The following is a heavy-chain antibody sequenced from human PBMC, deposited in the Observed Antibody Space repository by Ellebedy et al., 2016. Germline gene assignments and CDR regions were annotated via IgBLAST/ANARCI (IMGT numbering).Heavy chain of an antibody. CDR3: ARQGGLDYGPGSYFGY. CDR1: GYSFTSYW. V-gene: IGHV5-51*01. Sequence: GGSLRLSCKGSGYSFTSYWIGWVRQMPGRGLEWMGIIYPGDSDTRYSPSFQGQVIISADKSISTAYLQWSSLKASDTAMYYCARQGGLDYGPGSYFGYWGQGTLVTVSS. CDR2: IYPGDSDT. J-gene: IGHJ4*02. D-gene: IGHD3-10*01.